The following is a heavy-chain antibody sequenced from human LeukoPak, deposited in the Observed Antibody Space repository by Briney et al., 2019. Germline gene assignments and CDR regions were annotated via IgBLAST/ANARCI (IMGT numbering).Heavy chain of an antibody. CDR2: IYYTVDT. D-gene: IGHD3-22*01. V-gene: IGHV4-59*01. J-gene: IGHJ4*02. CDR3: ARSRYYDRSSYNPSYYFDS. CDR1: GDSNIVSY. Sequence: PSETLSLTCTVSGDSNIVSYWSWIRQAPVKGLECIGYIYYTVDTNHNPSLKSRVTISIDISKKQFSLRLTSATAADTAVYYCARSRYYDRSSYNPSYYFDSWGQGILDSVSS.